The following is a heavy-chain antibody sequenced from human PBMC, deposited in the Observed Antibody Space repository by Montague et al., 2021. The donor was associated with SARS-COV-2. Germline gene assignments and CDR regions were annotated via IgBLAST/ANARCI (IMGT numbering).Heavy chain of an antibody. Sequence: SETLSLTCTVSGGPISNWHWNWIRQAGGKGLEFIGRIYPRGNTNXSPSLKSRVTMSLDTSKNELSLRLTSMTAADTAVYYCATGDRAFDFWGQGTLVTVSS. D-gene: IGHD2-21*01. CDR1: GGPISNWH. J-gene: IGHJ4*02. V-gene: IGHV4-4*07. CDR3: ATGDRAFDF. CDR2: IYPRGNT.